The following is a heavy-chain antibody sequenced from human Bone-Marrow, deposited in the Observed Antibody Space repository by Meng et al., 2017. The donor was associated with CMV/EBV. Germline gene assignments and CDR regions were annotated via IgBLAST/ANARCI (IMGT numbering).Heavy chain of an antibody. CDR2: IYSGGST. CDR1: GFTVSSNY. D-gene: IGHD6-13*01. V-gene: IGHV3-53*01. Sequence: GESLKISCAASGFTVSSNYMSWVRQAPGKGLEWVSVIYSGGSTYYADSVKGRFTISRDNSKNTLYLQMNSLRAEDTAVYYCARGRAAAASRAMVDAFDIWGQGTMVTVSS. CDR3: ARGRAAAASRAMVDAFDI. J-gene: IGHJ3*02.